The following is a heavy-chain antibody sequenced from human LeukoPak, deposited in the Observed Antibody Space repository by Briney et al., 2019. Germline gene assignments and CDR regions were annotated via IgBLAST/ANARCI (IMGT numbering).Heavy chain of an antibody. D-gene: IGHD2-21*01. CDR2: IYSGGTT. J-gene: IGHJ4*02. CDR3: AKGGDGDYFDY. V-gene: IGHV3-66*01. CDR1: GFTVSSNY. Sequence: PGGSLRLSCAASGFTVSSNYMSWVRQAPGKGLEWVSVIYSGGTTYYADSVKGRFTVSRDNSKNTLHLQMNSLRAEDTAVYYCAKGGDGDYFDYWGQGTMVTVSS.